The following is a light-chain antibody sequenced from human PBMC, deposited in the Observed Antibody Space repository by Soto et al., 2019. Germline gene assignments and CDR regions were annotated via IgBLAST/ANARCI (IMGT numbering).Light chain of an antibody. Sequence: QSALTQPASVSGSLGQSITISCTGTTSDVGGYNYVSWYQQHPGKAPILMIYEVTNRPSGVSNRFSGSKSGNTASLTISGLQVEEEAEYYCGSYKGSITYVFGTGTKVTV. CDR3: GSYKGSITYV. CDR1: TSDVGGYNY. V-gene: IGLV2-14*01. J-gene: IGLJ1*01. CDR2: EVT.